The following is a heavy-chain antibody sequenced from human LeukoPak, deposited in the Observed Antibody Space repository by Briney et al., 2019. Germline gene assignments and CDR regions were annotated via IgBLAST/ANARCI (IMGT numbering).Heavy chain of an antibody. J-gene: IGHJ5*02. V-gene: IGHV7-4-1*02. D-gene: IGHD3-3*02. Sequence: ASVKVSCKASGYTFTSSAMNWVRQAPGQGLEWMGWIKTDTGNPTYAQGFTGRFVLSLDTSVSTAYLQISSLMAEDTAVYYCARAAAFVGGNNWHNWFDPWGQGTLVTVSS. CDR2: IKTDTGNP. CDR3: ARAAAFVGGNNWHNWFDP. CDR1: GYTFTSSA.